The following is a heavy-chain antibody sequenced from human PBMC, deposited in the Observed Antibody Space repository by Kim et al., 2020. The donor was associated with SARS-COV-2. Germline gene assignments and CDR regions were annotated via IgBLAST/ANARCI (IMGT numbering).Heavy chain of an antibody. D-gene: IGHD3-22*01. CDR2: IYSDGSGT. V-gene: IGHV3-74*01. J-gene: IGHJ4*01. Sequence: GGSLRLSCAASGFSFSSYWMHWVRQAPGKGLVWVSRIYSDGSGTTYADSVKGRFTISRDNAKNTLYLQLNSLRAEDTALYYCARRAADSSGTYYFDYCG. CDR3: ARRAADSSGTYYFDY. CDR1: GFSFSSYW.